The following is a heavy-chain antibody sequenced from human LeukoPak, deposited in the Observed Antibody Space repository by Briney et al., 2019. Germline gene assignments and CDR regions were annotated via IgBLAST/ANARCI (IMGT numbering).Heavy chain of an antibody. D-gene: IGHD3-10*01. Sequence: KPSETLSLTCTVSDGSISSYYWSWIRQPPGKGLEWIGYIYYSGSTNYNPSLKSRVTISVDTSKNQFSLKLSSVTATDTAVYYCARLDYYASGFFEYWGRGTLVTVSS. CDR3: ARLDYYASGFFEY. CDR1: DGSISSYY. CDR2: IYYSGST. V-gene: IGHV4-59*08. J-gene: IGHJ4*02.